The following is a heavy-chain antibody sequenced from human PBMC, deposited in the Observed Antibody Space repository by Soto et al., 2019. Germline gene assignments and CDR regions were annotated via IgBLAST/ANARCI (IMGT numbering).Heavy chain of an antibody. J-gene: IGHJ6*02. CDR2: IYWNDDK. D-gene: IGHD3-3*01. Sequence: SGPTLVNPTQPLTLTCTFSGFSLSTSGVGVGWIRQPPGRALEWLALIYWNDDKRYSPSLKSRLTITKDTSKNQVVLTMTNMDPVDTATYYCAHMSYDFWSGYYRPYYGMDVWGQGTTVTVSS. CDR1: GFSLSTSGVG. V-gene: IGHV2-5*01. CDR3: AHMSYDFWSGYYRPYYGMDV.